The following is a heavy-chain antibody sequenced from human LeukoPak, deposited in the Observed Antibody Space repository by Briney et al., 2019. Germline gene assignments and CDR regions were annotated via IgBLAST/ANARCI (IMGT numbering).Heavy chain of an antibody. Sequence: ASVKVSCKASGGTLIRYAISGVRQAPGQGGERVGGVFPIFGTTNYAQRFQGRVTITTDKSTSAAYMELSSLRSEDTGVYFCARYRTDKWELLDWGEAALATVPS. D-gene: IGHD1-26*01. CDR1: GGTLIRYA. CDR3: ARYRTDKWELLD. CDR2: VFPIFGTT. J-gene: IGHJ4*02. V-gene: IGHV1-69*05.